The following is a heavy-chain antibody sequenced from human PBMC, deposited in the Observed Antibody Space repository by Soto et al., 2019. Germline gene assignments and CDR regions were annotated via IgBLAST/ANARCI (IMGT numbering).Heavy chain of an antibody. CDR2: IYYSGST. J-gene: IGHJ4*02. CDR1: GGSISSGGYY. D-gene: IGHD4-4*01. Sequence: QVQLQESGPGLVKPSQTLSLTCTVSGGSISSGGYYWSWIRQHPGKGLEWIGYIYYSGSTYYNPSLKSRVTKSVDTSKNQFSLKLSSVNAADTAVYYCARDNGRGSSNYTPHFAYWGQGTLVTVFS. V-gene: IGHV4-31*03. CDR3: ARDNGRGSSNYTPHFAY.